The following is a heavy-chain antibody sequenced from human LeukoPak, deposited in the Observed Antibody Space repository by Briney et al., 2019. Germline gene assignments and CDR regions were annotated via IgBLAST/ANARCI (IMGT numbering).Heavy chain of an antibody. J-gene: IGHJ6*03. CDR3: ARGPPNWGSYYYYYYMDV. CDR2: IYYSGST. D-gene: IGHD7-27*01. CDR1: GGSISSSSFY. V-gene: IGHV4-39*07. Sequence: SETLSLTCTVSGGSISSSSFYWGWIRQPPGKGLEWIGSIYYSGSTYYNPSLKSRVTISVDTSKNQFSLKLSSVTAADTAVYYCARGPPNWGSYYYYYYMDVWGKGTTVTVSS.